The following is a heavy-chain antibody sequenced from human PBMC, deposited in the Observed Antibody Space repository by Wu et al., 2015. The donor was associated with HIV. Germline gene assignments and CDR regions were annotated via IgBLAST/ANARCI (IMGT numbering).Heavy chain of an antibody. V-gene: IGHV1-46*01. CDR2: INPRTDST. CDR1: GYTFINNF. CDR3: ARERVDYNSGGYRAHRGYYFDY. Sequence: QVQLVQSRAEVKKPGASVKVSCTAFGYTFINNFLHWVAPTAPGQGPEWMGVINPRTDSTTYAQPFEGRFTMTRDTSKNTVYMELSSLRSEDTARYYCARERVDYNSGGYRAHRGYYFDYWGQGTLVIVSS. J-gene: IGHJ4*02. D-gene: IGHD3-22*01.